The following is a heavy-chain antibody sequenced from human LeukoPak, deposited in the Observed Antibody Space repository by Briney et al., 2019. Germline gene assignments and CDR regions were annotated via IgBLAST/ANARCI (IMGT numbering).Heavy chain of an antibody. J-gene: IGHJ4*02. D-gene: IGHD1-26*01. Sequence: GKSLRLSCKASGFTFISYAIHWVRQAPDKGLECVAVISNDGSKKSYADSVKGRFTISRDNSKNTLYLQMNSLRPEDTALYYCARESNYYANYDNWGQGTLVTVSS. CDR2: ISNDGSKK. V-gene: IGHV3-30-3*01. CDR1: GFTFISYA. CDR3: ARESNYYANYDN.